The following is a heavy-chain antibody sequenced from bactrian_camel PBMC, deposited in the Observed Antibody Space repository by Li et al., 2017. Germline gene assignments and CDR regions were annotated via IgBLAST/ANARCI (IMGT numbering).Heavy chain of an antibody. J-gene: IGHJ4*01. Sequence: HVQLVESGGGSVQAGGSLRLSCAISGYTYGHNCMGWFRQVPGKEREGVAAIDTTGTTSDTNSVRNRFTVSLDAAKNTLYLQMNSLKPEDSGTYYCAAMSGRVACLAPRLTTVQFSCSTLTGARGPRSPSP. D-gene: IGHD3*01. CDR2: IDTTGTT. CDR1: GYTYGHNC. CDR3: AAMSGRVACLAPRLTTVQFSCSTLT. V-gene: IGHV3S55*01.